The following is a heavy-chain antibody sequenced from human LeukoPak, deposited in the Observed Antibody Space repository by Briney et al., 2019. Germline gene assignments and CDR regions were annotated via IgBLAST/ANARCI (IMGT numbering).Heavy chain of an antibody. CDR3: ASLYSTENWFDP. D-gene: IGHD4-11*01. CDR1: GFTFSSYA. V-gene: IGHV3-30-3*01. J-gene: IGHJ5*02. Sequence: GGSLRLSCAASGFTFSSYAMHWVRQAPGRGLEWVAVISYDGTNKYYADSVKGRFTISRDNSKNTLYLRMNSLRVDDTAIFYCASLYSTENWFDPWGQGTLVTVSS. CDR2: ISYDGTNK.